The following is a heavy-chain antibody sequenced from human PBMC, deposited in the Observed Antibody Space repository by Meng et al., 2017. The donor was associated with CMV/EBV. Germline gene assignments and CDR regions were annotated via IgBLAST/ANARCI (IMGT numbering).Heavy chain of an antibody. Sequence: QVQLLQSAAEVKNPGSSVEVSCKTSGGTFSTFAISWVRQAPGEGLEWMGGIIPVFETANYAARFQDRVTITADDSTTTAYMELSSLRADDTALYFCARGGDSWYSDYWGQGTLVTVSS. J-gene: IGHJ4*02. V-gene: IGHV1-69*12. CDR3: ARGGDSWYSDY. D-gene: IGHD1-26*01. CDR1: GGTFSTFA. CDR2: IIPVFETA.